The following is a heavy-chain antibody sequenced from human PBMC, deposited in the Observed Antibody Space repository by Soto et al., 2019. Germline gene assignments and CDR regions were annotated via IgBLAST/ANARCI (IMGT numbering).Heavy chain of an antibody. Sequence: ASVKVSCKTSGYTFTTYGVSWVRQAPGQGLEWMGWISAYNGDTNYAQKLQGRVTMTTDTSTSTAYMELRGLRSDDTAVYYCARDRYYYGSGSYYISWFDPWGQGTLVTVSS. J-gene: IGHJ5*02. CDR2: ISAYNGDT. CDR3: ARDRYYYGSGSYYISWFDP. V-gene: IGHV1-18*04. D-gene: IGHD3-10*01. CDR1: GYTFTTYG.